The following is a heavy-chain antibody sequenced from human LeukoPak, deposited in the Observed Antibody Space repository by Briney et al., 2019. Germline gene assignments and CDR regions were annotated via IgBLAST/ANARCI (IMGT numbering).Heavy chain of an antibody. CDR1: GGTFSSYA. Sequence: SVKVSCKASGGTFSSYAISWVRQAPGQGLEWMGGIIPIFGTANYAQKFQGRVTITADESTSTAYMELSSLRSEDTAVYYCARAPNYDILTGYYTGNWFDPWGQGTLVTVSS. CDR2: IIPIFGTA. D-gene: IGHD3-9*01. V-gene: IGHV1-69*13. CDR3: ARAPNYDILTGYYTGNWFDP. J-gene: IGHJ5*02.